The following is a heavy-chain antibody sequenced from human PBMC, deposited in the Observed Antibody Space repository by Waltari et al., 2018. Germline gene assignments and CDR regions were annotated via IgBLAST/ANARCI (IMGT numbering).Heavy chain of an antibody. CDR2: SHRSGRI. V-gene: IGHV4-4*02. J-gene: IGHJ4*02. D-gene: IGHD2-15*01. CDR1: GDPMSRNDR. Sequence: QVQLQESGPGLVKPSGTLSLPCTVSGDPMSRNDRWSWVRQPPGKGLEWIGQSHRSGRINYNPSLESRVTISIDTANNQFSLKVTSTTAADTAVYYCARDRGRGLYLDSWGQGTLVTVSP. CDR3: ARDRGRGLYLDS.